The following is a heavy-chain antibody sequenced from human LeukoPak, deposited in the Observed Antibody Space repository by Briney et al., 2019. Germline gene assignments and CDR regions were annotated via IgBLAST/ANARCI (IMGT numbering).Heavy chain of an antibody. V-gene: IGHV3-23*01. CDR1: GFTLSSYV. Sequence: GGSLRLSCAASGFTLSSYVMTWVGQASGKGLEWVSGIGGSGGSTYYAASVKGRYTISRDNSKDTVYLQMSSLRAEDTAVYYCAKARQWELPSFDYWGQGTMATVRS. CDR2: IGGSGGST. J-gene: IGHJ4*02. CDR3: AKARQWELPSFDY. D-gene: IGHD1-26*01.